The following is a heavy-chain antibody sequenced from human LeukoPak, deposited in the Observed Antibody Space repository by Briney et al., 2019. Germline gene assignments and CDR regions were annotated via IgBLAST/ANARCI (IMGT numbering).Heavy chain of an antibody. CDR1: GFNFGDAW. D-gene: IGHD3-16*02. J-gene: IGHJ4*02. V-gene: IGHV3-15*01. CDR2: IKSKPSGGTA. Sequence: GGSLRLSCAASGFNFGDAWMTWVRQVPGKGLEWVGHIKSKPSGGTADYGAPVKDRFTISRDDSKNTVYLQMSSLRTEDTAVYYCTKDLPFTGGGAIFYWGQGTLVTVSS. CDR3: TKDLPFTGGGAIFY.